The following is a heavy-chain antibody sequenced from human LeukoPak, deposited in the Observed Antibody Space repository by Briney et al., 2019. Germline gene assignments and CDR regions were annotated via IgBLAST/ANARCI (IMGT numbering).Heavy chain of an antibody. V-gene: IGHV4-4*07. CDR2: IYTSGST. J-gene: IGHJ3*02. CDR3: ARDFGVWFGELSPGAFDI. CDR1: GGSISSYY. D-gene: IGHD3-10*01. Sequence: SETLSLTCTVSGGSISSYYWSWIRQPAGKGLEWIGRIYTSGSTNYNPSLKSRVTMSVDTSKNQFSLKLSSVTAADTAVYYCARDFGVWFGELSPGAFDIWGQGTMVTVSS.